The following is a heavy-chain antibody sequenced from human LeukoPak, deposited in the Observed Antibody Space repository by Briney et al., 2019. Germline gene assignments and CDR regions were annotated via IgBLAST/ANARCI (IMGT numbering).Heavy chain of an antibody. CDR3: ARDRQELLYQMDDALDM. J-gene: IGHJ3*02. Sequence: GGSLRLSCAASGFTFSPYSMNWVRQAPGKGLEWVSHISGSSRTIYYADSVKGRFTISRDKAKNSLYLQMNSLRAEDTSLYYCARDRQELLYQMDDALDMWGQGTMVTVSS. D-gene: IGHD4-11*01. V-gene: IGHV3-48*01. CDR1: GFTFSPYS. CDR2: ISGSSRTI.